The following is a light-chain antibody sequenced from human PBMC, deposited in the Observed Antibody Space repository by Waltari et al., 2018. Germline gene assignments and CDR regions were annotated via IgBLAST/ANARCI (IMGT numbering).Light chain of an antibody. CDR1: SSNPGLPS. V-gene: IGLV1-47*01. J-gene: IGLJ2*01. Sequence: QSVLTQAASVSGAPGQSIVISCSGSSSNPGLPSAFWYRQLPGMAPTLLVYRSDQRPSGVPDRFSASKSGTSASLAITGLRSEDEADYFCAAWDDSLSGLVFGGGTKLTVL. CDR3: AAWDDSLSGLV. CDR2: RSD.